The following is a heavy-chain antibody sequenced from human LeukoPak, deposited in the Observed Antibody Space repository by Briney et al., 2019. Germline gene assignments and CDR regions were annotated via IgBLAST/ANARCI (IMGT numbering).Heavy chain of an antibody. D-gene: IGHD1-26*01. CDR2: INPNNGGT. CDR3: ARGYALYSGRYIDFDY. V-gene: IGHV1-2*02. J-gene: IGHJ4*02. CDR1: GYTFTGHY. Sequence: ASVKVSCKASGYTFTGHYMHWVRQAPGQGLEWMGWINPNNGGTNYAQKFQGRVTMTRDASISTAYMELSRLRSDDTAVYYCARGYALYSGRYIDFDYWGQGTLVTVSS.